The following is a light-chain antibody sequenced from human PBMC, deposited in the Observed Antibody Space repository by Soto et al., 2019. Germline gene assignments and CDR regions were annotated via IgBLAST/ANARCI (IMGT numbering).Light chain of an antibody. CDR3: QQYNSYPWT. Sequence: DIQMTQPPSTLSASVGDRVTITCRASQSISSWLAWYQQKPGKAPKLLIYDASSLESGVPSRFSGSGSGTAFTLTISSLQPDDFATYYCQQYNSYPWTFGQGTKVDIK. CDR1: QSISSW. V-gene: IGKV1-5*01. CDR2: DAS. J-gene: IGKJ1*01.